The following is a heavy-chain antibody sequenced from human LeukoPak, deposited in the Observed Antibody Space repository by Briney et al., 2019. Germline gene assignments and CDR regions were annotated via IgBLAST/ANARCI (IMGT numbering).Heavy chain of an antibody. V-gene: IGHV4-39*01. D-gene: IGHD5-18*01. CDR1: GGSISSSSYY. CDR2: IYYSGST. CDR3: ARRGYSYGSPIDY. J-gene: IGHJ4*02. Sequence: SETLSLTCTVSGGSISSSSYYWGWIRQPPGKGLEWIGNIYYSGSTYYNPSFKSRVTISVDTSKVQFSLKLSSLTAADTAVYYCARRGYSYGSPIDYWGQGALVTVSS.